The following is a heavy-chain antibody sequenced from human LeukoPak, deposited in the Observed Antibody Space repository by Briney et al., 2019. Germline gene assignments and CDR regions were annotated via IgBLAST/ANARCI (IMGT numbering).Heavy chain of an antibody. Sequence: GGSLRLSCAASGFNFNHAWMSWGRQAPGKGLEWVGRIKSKNDGETTDLAAPVKGRFTISRDDSKRMVFLEMNSLKTEDTAVYYCVGRPWNFDYWGQGTLVTVSS. V-gene: IGHV3-15*01. J-gene: IGHJ4*02. CDR2: IKSKNDGETT. D-gene: IGHD1-1*01. CDR3: VGRPWNFDY. CDR1: GFNFNHAW.